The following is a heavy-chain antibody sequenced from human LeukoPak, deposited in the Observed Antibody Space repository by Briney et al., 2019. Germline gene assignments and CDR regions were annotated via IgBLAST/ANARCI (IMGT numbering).Heavy chain of an antibody. CDR3: AKAGYYDTSGYYYYFDN. V-gene: IGHV3-11*04. D-gene: IGHD3-22*01. CDR1: GFTFSDYY. Sequence: KSGGSLRLSCAASGFTFSDYYMSWIRQAPGKGLEWVSYIRSSSSTIYYADSVKGRFTISRDNSKNTLYLQMNSLRAEDTAVYYCAKAGYYDTSGYYYYFDNWGQGTLVTVSS. J-gene: IGHJ4*02. CDR2: IRSSSSTI.